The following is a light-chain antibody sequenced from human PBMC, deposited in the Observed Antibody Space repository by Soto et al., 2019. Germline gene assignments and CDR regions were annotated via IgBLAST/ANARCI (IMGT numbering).Light chain of an antibody. Sequence: EIVLTQSPGTLSLSPGERATLSCRASQSISSSYLAWYQQKPGQPPRLLLYRTFSRATGIPDRFSGSGSGTDFTLTISRVEPEDFGVYFCQQFSSSPLTLGGGTKVDIK. J-gene: IGKJ4*01. CDR3: QQFSSSPLT. CDR2: RTF. CDR1: QSISSSY. V-gene: IGKV3-20*01.